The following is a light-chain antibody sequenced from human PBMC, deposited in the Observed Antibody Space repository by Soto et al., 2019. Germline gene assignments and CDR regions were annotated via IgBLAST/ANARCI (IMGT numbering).Light chain of an antibody. V-gene: IGKV3-11*01. CDR2: GAS. CDR3: QQRSNWPPLT. CDR1: QGVSRK. J-gene: IGKJ4*01. Sequence: DIVMTQSPATLSVAPGERVTFSCRASQGVSRKLAWYQHKPGQAPRLLISGASTGATGIPARFSGSGSGTDFTLTISSLEPEDFAVYYCQQRSNWPPLTFGGGTKVDIK.